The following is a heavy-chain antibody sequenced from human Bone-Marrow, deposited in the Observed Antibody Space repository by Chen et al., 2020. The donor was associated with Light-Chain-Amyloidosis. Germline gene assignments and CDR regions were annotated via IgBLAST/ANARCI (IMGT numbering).Heavy chain of an antibody. CDR2: INPDGTRV. V-gene: IGHV3-74*01. D-gene: IGHD5-12*01. Sequence: DVQLLESGGGLVQPGGSLRLSCAASGFTFRTSWMHWVRQAPGKVLVWVSRINPDGTRVDYADSLVGRFTISRDDAKSTVYLQMNSLRAEDTAVYYCSREFTGYDDYWGQGTLVTVSS. J-gene: IGHJ4*02. CDR3: SREFTGYDDY. CDR1: GFTFRTSW.